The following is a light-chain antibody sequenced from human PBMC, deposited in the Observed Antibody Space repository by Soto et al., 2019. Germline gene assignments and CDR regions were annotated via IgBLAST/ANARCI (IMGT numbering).Light chain of an antibody. J-gene: IGKJ1*01. V-gene: IGKV1-5*01. Sequence: DIHVTQSPSTLSPSVGDRVTITCRASRSISDWVAWYQQKPGKAPKLLIFDASTLKSGVPSRFSGSGSGTDFTLTIRSLQPEDFATYKCQQYNTYWTFGQGTKVDNK. CDR1: RSISDW. CDR2: DAS. CDR3: QQYNTYWT.